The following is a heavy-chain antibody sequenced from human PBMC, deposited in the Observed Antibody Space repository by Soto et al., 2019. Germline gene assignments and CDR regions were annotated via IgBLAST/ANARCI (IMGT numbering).Heavy chain of an antibody. CDR3: TRGPRPISTGTGAY. CDR2: IYNDGTYS. D-gene: IGHD3-10*01. Sequence: GGSLRLSCAASGFIFKMYLMHWVRQSPGKGLVWISRIYNDGTYSDYADSVRGRLTISRDNVNDTLYLQMNNLRAEDSGLYYCTRGPRPISTGTGAYWGQGTQVTVSS. CDR1: GFIFKMYL. J-gene: IGHJ4*02. V-gene: IGHV3-74*01.